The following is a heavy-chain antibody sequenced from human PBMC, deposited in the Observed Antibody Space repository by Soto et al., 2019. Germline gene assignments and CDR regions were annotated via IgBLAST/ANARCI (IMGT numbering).Heavy chain of an antibody. CDR3: ARARGRGYDSSGYRCYFDY. Sequence: SETLSLTCAVSGFSISSDYYWGWIRQPPGEGLEWIGNIFHTGDTYYNPSLKSRVTISVDTSKNPFSLKLTSVTAADTAVYYCARARGRGYDSSGYRCYFDYWGHGTLVTVSS. V-gene: IGHV4-38-2*01. J-gene: IGHJ4*01. CDR1: GFSISSDYY. CDR2: IFHTGDT. D-gene: IGHD3-22*01.